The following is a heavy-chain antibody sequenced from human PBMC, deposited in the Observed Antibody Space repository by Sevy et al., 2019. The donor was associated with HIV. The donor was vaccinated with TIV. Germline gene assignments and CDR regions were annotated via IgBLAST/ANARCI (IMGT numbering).Heavy chain of an antibody. D-gene: IGHD3-3*01. Sequence: GGSLRLSCAASGFTFSSYSMNWVRQAPGKGLEWVSSISSSSSYIYYADSVKGRFTISRDNAKNSLYLQMNSLRAEDTAVYYCARGVRDFWGGYPDYWGQGTLVTVSS. CDR2: ISSSSSYI. CDR3: ARGVRDFWGGYPDY. V-gene: IGHV3-21*01. J-gene: IGHJ4*02. CDR1: GFTFSSYS.